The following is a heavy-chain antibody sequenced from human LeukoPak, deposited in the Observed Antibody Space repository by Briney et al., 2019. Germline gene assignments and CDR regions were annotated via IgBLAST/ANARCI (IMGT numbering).Heavy chain of an antibody. CDR3: ASASYDSSGYLGY. J-gene: IGHJ4*02. CDR2: IYSGGST. CDR1: GFTVSSNY. D-gene: IGHD3-22*01. Sequence: GGSLRLSCAASGFTVSSNYMSWVRQAPGKGLEWVSIIYSGGSTYYADSVKGRFTISRDNSKNTLYLQMNSLRAEDTAVYYCASASYDSSGYLGYWGQGTLVTVSS. V-gene: IGHV3-53*01.